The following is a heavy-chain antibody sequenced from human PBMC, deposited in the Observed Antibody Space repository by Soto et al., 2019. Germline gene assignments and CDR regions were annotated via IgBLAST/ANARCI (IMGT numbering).Heavy chain of an antibody. D-gene: IGHD6-6*01. J-gene: IGHJ6*03. CDR2: INAGNGNT. V-gene: IGHV1-3*01. CDR1: GYTFTSYA. Sequence: QVQLVQSGAEVKKPGASVKVSCKASGYTFTSYAMHWVRQAPGQRLEWMGWINAGNGNTKYSQKFQGRVTITRDTSASTAYMELSSLRSEDTAVYYCARALGRIAARSVYYYYYYMDVWGKGTTVTVSS. CDR3: ARALGRIAARSVYYYYYYMDV.